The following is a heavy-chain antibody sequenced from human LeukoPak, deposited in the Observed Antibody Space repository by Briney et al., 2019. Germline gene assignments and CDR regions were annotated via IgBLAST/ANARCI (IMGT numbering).Heavy chain of an antibody. D-gene: IGHD6-13*01. V-gene: IGHV3-30*02. CDR2: IRYDGSNK. CDR3: ARIAAGNYFDY. CDR1: GFIFSNYG. J-gene: IGHJ4*02. Sequence: GGSLRLSCGASGFIFSNYGMHWVRQGPGKGLEWVAFIRYDGSNKDYADSVKGRFTISRDNAKNSLYLQMNSLRAEDTAVYYCARIAAGNYFDYWGQGTLITVSS.